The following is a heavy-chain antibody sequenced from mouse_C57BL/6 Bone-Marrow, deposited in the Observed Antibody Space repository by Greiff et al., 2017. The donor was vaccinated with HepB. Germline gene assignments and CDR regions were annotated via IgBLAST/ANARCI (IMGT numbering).Heavy chain of an antibody. CDR3: AIPLFRYYAMDY. CDR2: LWRGGST. Sequence: QVQLQQSGPGLVQPSQSLSITCTVSGFSLTSYGVHWVRQSPGKGLEWLGVLWRGGSTDYNAAFMSRLSITKDNSKSQVFFTMNSLQADDTAIYYCAIPLFRYYAMDYWGQGTSVTVSS. CDR1: GFSLTSYG. J-gene: IGHJ4*01. D-gene: IGHD6-1*01. V-gene: IGHV2-5*01.